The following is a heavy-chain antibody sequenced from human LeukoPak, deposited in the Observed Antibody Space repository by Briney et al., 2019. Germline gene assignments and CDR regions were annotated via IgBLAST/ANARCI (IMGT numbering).Heavy chain of an antibody. Sequence: ASVKVSCKASGYTFTAYYMHWVRQARGQGLEWMGRINPNSGGTNYAQKFQGRVTMTRDTSIGTAYMEVSRLRSDDTAVYYCARGPYAGYWGQGTQVTVSS. CDR3: ARGPYAGY. V-gene: IGHV1-2*06. J-gene: IGHJ4*02. CDR1: GYTFTAYY. D-gene: IGHD2-8*01. CDR2: INPNSGGT.